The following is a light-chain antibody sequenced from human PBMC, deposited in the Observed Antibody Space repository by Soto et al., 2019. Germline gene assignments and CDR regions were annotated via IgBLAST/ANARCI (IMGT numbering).Light chain of an antibody. Sequence: QSVLNEPPSASGTPGQRVTISCSGSNSNIGSNTVNWYQQLPGTAPKLLIYYDNLRPSGVPDRISGSKSGTSASLAISGLQYDDEADYYCAAWDDSLNGRVFGTGTKVTVL. J-gene: IGLJ1*01. V-gene: IGLV1-44*01. CDR1: NSNIGSNT. CDR2: YDN. CDR3: AAWDDSLNGRV.